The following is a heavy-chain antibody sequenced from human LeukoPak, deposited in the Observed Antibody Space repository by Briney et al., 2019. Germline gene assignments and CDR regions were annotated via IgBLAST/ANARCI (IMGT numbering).Heavy chain of an antibody. CDR1: GFTFSSYS. CDR2: ISSSSSYI. D-gene: IGHD5-24*01. V-gene: IGHV3-21*01. J-gene: IGHJ6*03. Sequence: GGSLRLSCAASGFTFSSYSMDWVRQAPGKGLEWVSSISSSSSYIYYADSVKGRFTISRDNAKNSLYLQMNSLRAEDTAVYYCARLGAGDGYYYYYYYMDVWGKGTTVTVSS. CDR3: ARLGAGDGYYYYYYYMDV.